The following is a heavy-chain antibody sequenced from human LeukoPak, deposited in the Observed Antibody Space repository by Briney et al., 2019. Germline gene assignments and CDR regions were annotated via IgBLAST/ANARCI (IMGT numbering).Heavy chain of an antibody. CDR1: GVSIANTFYY. CDR3: ARRQDGHDY. CDR2: IYTTGST. J-gene: IGHJ4*02. Sequence: PSQTLSLTCTVSGVSIANTFYYWNWLRQPAGKRLEWIGRIYTTGSTDYNPSLKSRVTISLDTARNQFSLKLSSVTAADTAVYYCARRQDGHDYWGQGTLVTVSS. V-gene: IGHV4-61*02.